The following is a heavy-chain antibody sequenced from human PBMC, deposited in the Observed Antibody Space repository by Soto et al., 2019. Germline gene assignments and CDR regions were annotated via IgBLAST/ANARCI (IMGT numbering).Heavy chain of an antibody. D-gene: IGHD2-15*01. CDR1: GGTFSSYA. V-gene: IGHV1-69*01. CDR3: AARRYCSGGTCPDYFDY. J-gene: IGHJ4*02. CDR2: IIPIFGTA. Sequence: QVQLVQSGAEVKKPGSSVKVSCKASGGTFSSYAISWVRQAPGQGLEWMGGIIPIFGTASYAQKFQGRVTITADESTSAAYMELSSLRSDDTPVYYCAARRYCSGGTCPDYFDYWGPGTLVTVSS.